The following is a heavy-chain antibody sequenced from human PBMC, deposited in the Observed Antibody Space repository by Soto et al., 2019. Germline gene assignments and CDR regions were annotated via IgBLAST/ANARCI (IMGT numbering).Heavy chain of an antibody. CDR1: GFTVSSNY. Sequence: EVQLVESGGGLVQPGGSLRLSCAASGFTVSSNYMNWVRQAPGKGLEWVAIIYSRGSTFYADSVKGRFTISRDNSKNTLYFQMNSLRVEDTAVYYCARAHYSRSSPYYSYMDVWGKGTTVTVSS. J-gene: IGHJ6*03. V-gene: IGHV3-66*01. D-gene: IGHD6-6*01. CDR2: IYSRGST. CDR3: ARAHYSRSSPYYSYMDV.